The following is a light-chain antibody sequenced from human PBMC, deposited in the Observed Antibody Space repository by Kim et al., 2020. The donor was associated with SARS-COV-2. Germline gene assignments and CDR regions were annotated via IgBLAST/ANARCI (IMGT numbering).Light chain of an antibody. Sequence: SVSPGESATLPCRASQSVSSNLAWYQQKPGQPPRLLIYGASTRATSVPARFSGSGSGTEFTLTISSLQSEDFAVYYCQQYINWPYTFGQGTKLEI. J-gene: IGKJ2*01. CDR2: GAS. CDR3: QQYINWPYT. V-gene: IGKV3-15*01. CDR1: QSVSSN.